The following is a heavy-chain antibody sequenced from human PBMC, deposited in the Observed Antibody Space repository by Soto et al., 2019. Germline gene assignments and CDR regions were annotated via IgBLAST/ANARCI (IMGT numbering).Heavy chain of an antibody. CDR3: ARDAAAAVPYYFDY. CDR2: ISYDGSNK. CDR1: GFTFSSYA. Sequence: QVQLVESGGGVVQPGRSLRLSCAASGFTFSSYAMHWVRQAPGKGLEWVAVISYDGSNKYYADSVKGRFTISRDNSKNTLYLQMNSLRAEDTAAYYCARDAAAAVPYYFDYWGQGTLVTVSS. V-gene: IGHV3-30-3*01. D-gene: IGHD6-13*01. J-gene: IGHJ4*02.